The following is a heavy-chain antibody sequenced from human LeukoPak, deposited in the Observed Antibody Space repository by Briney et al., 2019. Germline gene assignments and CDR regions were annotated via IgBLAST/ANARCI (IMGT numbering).Heavy chain of an antibody. CDR2: IKQDGSKK. V-gene: IGHV3-7*01. Sequence: PGGSLRLSCAASGFIFNSYAMNWVRQAPGKGLEWVANIKQDGSKKYYVDSVKGRFTISRDNAKNSLYLQMNSLRVDDTAVYYCARDTPLGCFDYWGQGTLVTVSS. CDR3: ARDTPLGCFDY. CDR1: GFIFNSYA. D-gene: IGHD7-27*01. J-gene: IGHJ4*02.